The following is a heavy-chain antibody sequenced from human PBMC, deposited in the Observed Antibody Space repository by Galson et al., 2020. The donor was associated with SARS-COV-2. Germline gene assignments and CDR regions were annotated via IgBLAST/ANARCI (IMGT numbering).Heavy chain of an antibody. J-gene: IGHJ4*02. Sequence: SETLSLTCSVSGGTISSSNYYWGWVRQPPGKGLEWIVSTYYSGSGYYNPSLTSRPTISVDTSKNQFFMKLTSVTAADTAVYYCARQILTGYYSFYYFDYWGQGALITVSS. CDR2: TYYSGSG. CDR1: GGTISSSNYY. V-gene: IGHV4-39*01. CDR3: ARQILTGYYSFYYFDY. D-gene: IGHD3-9*01.